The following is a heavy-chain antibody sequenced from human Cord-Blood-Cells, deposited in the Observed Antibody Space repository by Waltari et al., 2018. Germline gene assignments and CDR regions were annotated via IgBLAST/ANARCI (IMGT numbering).Heavy chain of an antibody. D-gene: IGHD1-26*01. CDR3: ARDRLGAPYYYGMDV. CDR1: GYTFTGYH. J-gene: IGHJ6*02. V-gene: IGHV1-2*02. Sequence: QVQLVQSGAEVKKPGASVKVSCKAAGYTFTGYHLYWVRLAPGQGLEWMGWINPNSGGTNYAQKFQGRVTMTRDTSISTAYMELSRLRSDDTAVYYCARDRLGAPYYYGMDVWGQGTTVTVSS. CDR2: INPNSGGT.